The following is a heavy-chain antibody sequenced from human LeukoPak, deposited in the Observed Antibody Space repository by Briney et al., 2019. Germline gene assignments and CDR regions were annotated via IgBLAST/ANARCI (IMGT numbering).Heavy chain of an antibody. CDR1: GYSINSGFY. CDR2: VYHIGST. Sequence: SXXLSLTCTVYGYSINSGFYWDWIRPPTGKGLEWIGSVYHIGSTYYNPSLKSRVTVSVGTSKNQFSLKLSSVTAADTALYYCARKAYSDAFDFWGQGKMVIVSS. J-gene: IGHJ3*01. CDR3: ARKAYSDAFDF. V-gene: IGHV4-38-2*02. D-gene: IGHD2-15*01.